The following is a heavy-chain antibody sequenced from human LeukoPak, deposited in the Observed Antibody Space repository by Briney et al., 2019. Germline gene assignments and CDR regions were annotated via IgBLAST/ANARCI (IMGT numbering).Heavy chain of an antibody. D-gene: IGHD6-13*01. CDR2: IIPIFGTA. Sequence: GSSVKVSCKASGGTFSSYAISWVRQAPGQGLEWMGGIIPIFGTANYAQKFQDRVTITADKSTSTAYMELSSLRSEDTAVYYCARVVGLTGYSSSWYSGYYYYMDVRGKGTTVTVSS. V-gene: IGHV1-69*06. CDR3: ARVVGLTGYSSSWYSGYYYYMDV. CDR1: GGTFSSYA. J-gene: IGHJ6*03.